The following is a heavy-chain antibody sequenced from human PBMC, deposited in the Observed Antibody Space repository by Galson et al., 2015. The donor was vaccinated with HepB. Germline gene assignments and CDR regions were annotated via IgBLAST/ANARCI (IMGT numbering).Heavy chain of an antibody. D-gene: IGHD2-2*01. Sequence: TLSLTCTVSGGSISSSGYYWGWIRQPPGKGLEWIGSIYYSGSTYYNPSLKSRVTISVDTSKNQFSLKLSSVTAADTAVYYCARRGGGRDVVVPAAKGFDYWGQGTLVTVSS. V-gene: IGHV4-39*01. CDR1: GGSISSSGYY. CDR3: ARRGGGRDVVVPAAKGFDY. CDR2: IYYSGST. J-gene: IGHJ4*02.